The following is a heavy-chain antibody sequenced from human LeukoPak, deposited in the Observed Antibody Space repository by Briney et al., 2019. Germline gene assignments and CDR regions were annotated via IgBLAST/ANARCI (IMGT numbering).Heavy chain of an antibody. V-gene: IGHV3-21*04. J-gene: IGHJ4*02. Sequence: GSLRLSCAASGFTFSSYSMNWVRQAPGKGLEWVSSISSSSSYIYYADSVKGRFTISRDNSKNTLYLQMNSLRAEDTAVYYCARTNPNRRYYDILTGYRYYFDYWGQGTLVTVSS. CDR1: GFTFSSYS. CDR3: ARTNPNRRYYDILTGYRYYFDY. CDR2: ISSSSSYI. D-gene: IGHD3-9*01.